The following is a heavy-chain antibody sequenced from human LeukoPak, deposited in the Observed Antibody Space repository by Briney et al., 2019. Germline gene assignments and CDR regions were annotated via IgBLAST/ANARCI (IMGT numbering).Heavy chain of an antibody. V-gene: IGHV4-39*07. D-gene: IGHD3-10*01. CDR2: IYYSGST. CDR3: ARGLWFGELSYFDY. CDR1: GGSISSSSYY. J-gene: IGHJ4*02. Sequence: SETLSLTCTVSGGSISSSSYYWGWIRQPPGKGLEWIGSIYYSGSTYYNPSLKSRVTISVDTSKNQFSLKPSSVTAADTAVYYCARGLWFGELSYFDYWGQGTLVTVSS.